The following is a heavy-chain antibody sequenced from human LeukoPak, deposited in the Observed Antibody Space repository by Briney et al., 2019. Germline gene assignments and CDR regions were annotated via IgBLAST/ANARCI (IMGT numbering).Heavy chain of an antibody. V-gene: IGHV1-2*02. CDR2: INPNSGGT. CDR1: GYTFTSYD. D-gene: IGHD3-10*01. Sequence: ASVKVSCKASGYTFTSYDINWVRQATGQGLEWMGWINPNSGGTNYAQKFQGRVTMTRDTSITTAYMELSRLRSDDTAVYYCARDMVRGVIDYYYYMDVWGKGTTLTVSS. J-gene: IGHJ6*03. CDR3: ARDMVRGVIDYYYYMDV.